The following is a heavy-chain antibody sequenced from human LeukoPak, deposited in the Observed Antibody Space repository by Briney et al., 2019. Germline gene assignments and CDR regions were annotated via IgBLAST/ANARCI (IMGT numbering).Heavy chain of an antibody. V-gene: IGHV3-11*01. CDR1: GLMFSDYY. J-gene: IGHJ4*02. CDR3: ARDYGLDCSSSRCPSPFDY. CDR2: ISNSGNTI. D-gene: IGHD2-2*01. Sequence: GGSLRLSCATSGLMFSDYYMSWIRQAPGKGLEWVSYISNSGNTIYYADSVKGRFTVSRDNAENSLSLQMNSLRAEDTAVYYCARDYGLDCSSSRCPSPFDYWGQGTLVTVSS.